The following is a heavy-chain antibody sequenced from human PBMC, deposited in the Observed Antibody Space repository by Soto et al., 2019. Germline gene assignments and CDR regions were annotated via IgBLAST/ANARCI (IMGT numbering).Heavy chain of an antibody. J-gene: IGHJ6*03. V-gene: IGHV3-23*01. CDR2: ISGSGGST. CDR3: AVVIVPYSGYDPRGYMDV. CDR1: GFTFSSYA. D-gene: IGHD5-12*01. Sequence: GGSLRLSCAASGFTFSSYAMSWVRQAPGKGLEWVSAISGSGGSTYYADFVKGRFIISRDNSKNTLYLQMSSLRAEDTAAYYCAVVIVPYSGYDPRGYMDVWGKGTTVTVSS.